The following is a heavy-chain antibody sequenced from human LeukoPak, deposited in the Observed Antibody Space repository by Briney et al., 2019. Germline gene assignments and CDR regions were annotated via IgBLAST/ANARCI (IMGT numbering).Heavy chain of an antibody. CDR3: ASLWLLTTLDY. Sequence: GGSLRLSCAASGFTFSSYSMNWVRQAPGKGLEWVSSISSSSSYIYYADSVKGRFTISRDNSKNTLYLQMNSLRAEDTAVYYCASLWLLTTLDYWGQGTLVTVSS. CDR1: GFTFSSYS. J-gene: IGHJ4*02. V-gene: IGHV3-21*01. CDR2: ISSSSSYI. D-gene: IGHD3-22*01.